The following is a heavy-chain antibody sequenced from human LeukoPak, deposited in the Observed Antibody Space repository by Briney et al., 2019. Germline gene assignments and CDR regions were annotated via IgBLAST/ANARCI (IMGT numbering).Heavy chain of an antibody. V-gene: IGHV4-34*01. D-gene: IGHD2-15*01. CDR3: ARGHPYCCGGSCYSGNYYYGMDV. CDR2: INHNGST. J-gene: IGHJ6*02. Sequence: SETLSLTCAVYGGSFSGYYWSWIRQPPGKGLEWIREINHNGSTNYNPSLKSRVTISVDTSKNQFSLKLSSVTAADTAVYYCARGHPYCCGGSCYSGNYYYGMDVWGQGTTVTVSS. CDR1: GGSFSGYY.